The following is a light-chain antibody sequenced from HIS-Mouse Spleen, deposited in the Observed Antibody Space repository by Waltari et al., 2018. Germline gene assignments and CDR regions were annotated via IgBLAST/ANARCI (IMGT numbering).Light chain of an antibody. V-gene: IGLV2-14*01. CDR1: SSDGGGYNY. CDR3: SSYTSSSTYV. J-gene: IGLJ1*01. Sequence: QSALTQPASVSGSPGQSITIPCTGTSSDGGGYNYVPWYQQHPGKAPKLMIYEVSNRPSGVSNRFSGSKSGNTASLTISGLQAEDEADYYCSSYTSSSTYVFGTGTKVTVL. CDR2: EVS.